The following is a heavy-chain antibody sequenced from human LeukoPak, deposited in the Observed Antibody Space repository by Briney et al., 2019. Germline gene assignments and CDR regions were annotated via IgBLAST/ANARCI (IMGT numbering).Heavy chain of an antibody. CDR2: ISSSSTNI. CDR1: GFTFSNYN. Sequence: GGSLRLSCAASGFTFSNYNMNWVRQAPGKGLEWVSYISSSSTNIYYTDSVKGRFTISRDNAKSSLYLQMKSLRVEDTAVYYCARGSYYDSSGYCAYWGQGTLVTVSS. V-gene: IGHV3-21*01. D-gene: IGHD3-22*01. CDR3: ARGSYYDSSGYCAY. J-gene: IGHJ4*02.